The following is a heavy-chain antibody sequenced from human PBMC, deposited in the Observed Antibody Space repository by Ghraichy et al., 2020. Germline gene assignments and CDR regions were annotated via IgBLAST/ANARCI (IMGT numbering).Heavy chain of an antibody. CDR1: GFTFSSYS. D-gene: IGHD6-6*01. V-gene: IGHV3-21*01. CDR3: ASPWVDSSSSGYYYYYYMDV. Sequence: GGSLRLSCAASGFTFSSYSMNWVRQAPGKGLEWVSSISSSSSYIYYADSVKGRFTISRDNAKNSLYLQMNSLRAEDTAVYYCASPWVDSSSSGYYYYYYMDVWGKGTTVTVSS. CDR2: ISSSSSYI. J-gene: IGHJ6*03.